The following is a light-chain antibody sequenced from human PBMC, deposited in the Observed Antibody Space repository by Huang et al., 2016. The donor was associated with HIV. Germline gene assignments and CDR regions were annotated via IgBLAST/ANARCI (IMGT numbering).Light chain of an antibody. V-gene: IGKV3-11*01. J-gene: IGKJ1*01. CDR3: QQRSNWPPWT. CDR1: QSVSSY. Sequence: EIVLTQSPATLSLSPGERATLSCRASQSVSSYLAWYQQKPGPAPRLRIYDASNRATGIPARCSGSRSGTDFTLTISSLEPEDFAVYYCQQRSNWPPWTFGQGTKVEIK. CDR2: DAS.